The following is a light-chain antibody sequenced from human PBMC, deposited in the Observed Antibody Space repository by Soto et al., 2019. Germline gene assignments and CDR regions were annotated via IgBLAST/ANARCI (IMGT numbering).Light chain of an antibody. J-gene: IGKJ1*01. Sequence: EIVLTQSPGTLSLSPGERATLSCRASQSVSSSYLAWYQQKPGQAPRLLIYDASSRATGIPDRFSGSGSGTDFTLTISRLEPEDFAVYYCQQYNNWWTFGQGTRVEIK. CDR1: QSVSSSY. CDR2: DAS. CDR3: QQYNNWWT. V-gene: IGKV3-20*01.